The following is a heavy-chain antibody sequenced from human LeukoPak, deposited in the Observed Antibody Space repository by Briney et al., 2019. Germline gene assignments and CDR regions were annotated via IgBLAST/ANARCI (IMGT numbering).Heavy chain of an antibody. Sequence: SETLSLTCIVSDASSRRYYWSWTRQSPGKRLEWIGYIHYSGSTNYNPSLQSRVTISLDTSKNQFSLKLTSVTATDTSVYYCDTLYDFWSSRVDYFDYWGQGTLVTVSS. V-gene: IGHV4-59*01. CDR3: DTLYDFWSSRVDYFDY. D-gene: IGHD3-3*01. J-gene: IGHJ4*02. CDR1: DASSRRYY. CDR2: IHYSGST.